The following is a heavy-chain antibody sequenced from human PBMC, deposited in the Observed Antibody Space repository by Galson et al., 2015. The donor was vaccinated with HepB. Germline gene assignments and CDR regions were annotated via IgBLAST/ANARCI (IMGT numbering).Heavy chain of an antibody. D-gene: IGHD5-24*01. CDR3: AREVTSGDPYNFNYYYYMDV. Sequence: SVKVSCKASGYTFTGYYMHWVRQAPGQGLEWMGRINPNSGGTNYAQKFQGRVTMTRDTSISTAYMELSRLRSDDTAVYYCAREVTSGDPYNFNYYYYMDVWGKGTTVTVSS. V-gene: IGHV1-2*06. CDR1: GYTFTGYY. CDR2: INPNSGGT. J-gene: IGHJ6*03.